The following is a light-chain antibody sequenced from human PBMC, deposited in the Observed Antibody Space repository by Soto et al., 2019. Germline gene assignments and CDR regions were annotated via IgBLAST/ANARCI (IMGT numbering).Light chain of an antibody. CDR1: QSVLYSSNNKND. J-gene: IGKJ1*01. CDR3: QQYYSSPWT. V-gene: IGKV4-1*01. CDR2: WAS. Sequence: DIVMTQSPDSLAASLGERATINCKSSQSVLYSSNNKNDLAWYQQKPRPPHMLLIYWASTREPVVPDRFSGSGSGTDFTLTISSLRAEDVAGYYCQQYYSSPWTFGQGNKVEIK.